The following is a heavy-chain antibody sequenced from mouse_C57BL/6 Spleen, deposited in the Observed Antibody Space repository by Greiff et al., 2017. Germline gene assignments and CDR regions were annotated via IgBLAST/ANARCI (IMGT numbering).Heavy chain of an antibody. D-gene: IGHD2-4*01. CDR1: GYTFTDYY. CDR2: INPYNGGT. CDR3: ARGDYDGAWLAY. V-gene: IGHV1-19*01. J-gene: IGHJ3*01. Sequence: VQLQQSGPVLVKPGASVKMSCKASGYTFTDYYMNWVKQSHGKSLEWIGVINPYNGGTSYNQKFKGKATLTVDKSSSTAYMELNSLTSEDSAVYYCARGDYDGAWLAYWGQGTLVTVSA.